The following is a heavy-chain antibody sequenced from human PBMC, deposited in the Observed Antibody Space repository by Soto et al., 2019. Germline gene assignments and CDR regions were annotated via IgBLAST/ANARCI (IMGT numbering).Heavy chain of an antibody. CDR3: AKRRVDSRRGYFEL. D-gene: IGHD6-13*01. CDR1: GFTFSIYP. V-gene: IGHV3-23*01. Sequence: EVQLLESGGGLVQPGGSLRLSCAASGFTFSIYPMSWVRQTPEKGLEWVSTIGTTGGDTYYADSVRGRSTISRDDSKNTLYLQMSSLRAEESAVYYCAKRRVDSRRGYFELWGRGTLVTVSS. CDR2: IGTTGGDT. J-gene: IGHJ2*01.